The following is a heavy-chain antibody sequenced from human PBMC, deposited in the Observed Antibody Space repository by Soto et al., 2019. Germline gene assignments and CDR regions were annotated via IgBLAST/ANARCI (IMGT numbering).Heavy chain of an antibody. CDR2: INGDGTDT. D-gene: IGHD3-16*01. CDR1: GFTFSMYW. J-gene: IGHJ4*02. Sequence: EVQLVESEGGLVQPGGSLRLSFAASGFTFSMYWMHWVRQAPGKGLLWVSRINGDGTDTTYADSVKGRFTISRDNAKNTVYLQMNGLRAEDTAVYYCAREVGRGSGSYYLDYWGQETLVTVSS. CDR3: AREVGRGSGSYYLDY. V-gene: IGHV3-74*03.